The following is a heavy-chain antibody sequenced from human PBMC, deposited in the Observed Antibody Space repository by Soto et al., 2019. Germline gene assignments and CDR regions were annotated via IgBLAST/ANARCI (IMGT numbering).Heavy chain of an antibody. Sequence: QVQLVQSGAEVKKPGASVQVSCKASGYTFTSYGISWVRQAPGQGLEWMGWISAYSGNTKYAQNLQGRVTMTTHTSTSTAYIELRSLRSADTAVYYCSTSNCSGGSCYSYHFDYWGQGTLVTVSS. J-gene: IGHJ4*02. D-gene: IGHD2-15*01. CDR2: ISAYSGNT. CDR1: GYTFTSYG. V-gene: IGHV1-18*01. CDR3: STSNCSGGSCYSYHFDY.